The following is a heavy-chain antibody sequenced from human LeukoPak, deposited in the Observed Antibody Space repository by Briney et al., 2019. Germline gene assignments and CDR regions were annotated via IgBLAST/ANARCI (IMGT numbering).Heavy chain of an antibody. V-gene: IGHV3-30-3*01. CDR2: ISYDGSNK. CDR1: GFTFSSYA. J-gene: IGHJ4*02. CDR3: ARGSGYSYYYDSSGYGFDY. Sequence: GGSLRLSCAASGFTFSSYAMHWVRQAPGKGLEWVAVISYDGSNKYYADSVKGRFTISRDNSKNTLYLQMNSLGAEDTAVYYCARGSGYSYYYDSSGYGFDYWGQGTLVTVSS. D-gene: IGHD3-22*01.